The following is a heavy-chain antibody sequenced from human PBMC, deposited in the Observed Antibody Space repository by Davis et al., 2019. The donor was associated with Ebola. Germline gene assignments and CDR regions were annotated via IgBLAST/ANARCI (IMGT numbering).Heavy chain of an antibody. CDR1: GFTFSSYG. Sequence: GESLKISCAASGFTFSSYGMHWVRQAPGKGLEWVAVIWYDGSNKYYADSVKGRFTISRDNSKNTLYLQMNSLRAEDTAVYYCAREYGWDYYYYGMDVWGQGTTVTVSS. CDR2: IWYDGSNK. CDR3: AREYGWDYYYYGMDV. J-gene: IGHJ6*02. V-gene: IGHV3-33*01. D-gene: IGHD1-26*01.